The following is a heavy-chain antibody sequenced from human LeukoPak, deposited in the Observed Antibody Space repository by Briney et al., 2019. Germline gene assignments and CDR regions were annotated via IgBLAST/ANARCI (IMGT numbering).Heavy chain of an antibody. CDR2: INPNSGGT. D-gene: IGHD5-24*01. V-gene: IGHV1-2*02. CDR3: ARVGYVGRDGYKFPPYY. CDR1: GYTLTELS. J-gene: IGHJ4*02. Sequence: ASVKVSCKVSGYTLTELSMHWVRQAPGQGLEWMGWINPNSGGTNYAQKFQGRVTMTRDTSISTAYMELSRLRSDDTAVYYCARVGYVGRDGYKFPPYYWGQGTLVTVSS.